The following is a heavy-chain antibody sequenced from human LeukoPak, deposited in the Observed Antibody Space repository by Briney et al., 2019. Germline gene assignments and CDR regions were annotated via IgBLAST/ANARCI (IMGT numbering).Heavy chain of an antibody. J-gene: IGHJ3*02. D-gene: IGHD5-18*01. Sequence: PSEPPSLTCTVSVGSIRPHSSTWIQQPARKGLDLIGRIYTSGSTNYNPSLKSRVPMSVDTSKNQFSLKLSSVTAADTAVYYCARDAGIQLWLGAFDIWGQGTMVTVSS. CDR2: IYTSGST. CDR1: VGSIRPHS. CDR3: ARDAGIQLWLGAFDI. V-gene: IGHV4-4*07.